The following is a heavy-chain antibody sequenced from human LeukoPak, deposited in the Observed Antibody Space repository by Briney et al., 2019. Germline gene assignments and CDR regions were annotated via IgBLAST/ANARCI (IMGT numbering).Heavy chain of an antibody. V-gene: IGHV4-61*02. CDR1: GGSISSGSYY. D-gene: IGHD3-3*01. CDR3: ARAPGITIFGVVIMDV. J-gene: IGHJ6*04. CDR2: IYTSGST. Sequence: PSQTLSLTCTVSGGSISSGSYYWSWIRQPAGKGLEWIGRIYTSGSTNYNPSLKSRVTISVDTSKNQFSLKLSSVTAADTAVYYCARAPGITIFGVVIMDVWGKGTTVTVSS.